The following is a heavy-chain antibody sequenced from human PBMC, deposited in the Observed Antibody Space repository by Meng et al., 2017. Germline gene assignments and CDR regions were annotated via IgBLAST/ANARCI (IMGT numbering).Heavy chain of an antibody. V-gene: IGHV4-39*07. D-gene: IGHD1/OR15-1a*01. CDR1: TFSSYA. CDR3: AREPNIDY. CDR2: IYYSGST. Sequence: TFSSYAMSWVRQAPGKGLEWIGSIYYSGSTYYNPSLKSRVTISVDTSKNQFSLKLSSVTAADTAVYYCAREPNIDYWGQGTLVTVSS. J-gene: IGHJ4*02.